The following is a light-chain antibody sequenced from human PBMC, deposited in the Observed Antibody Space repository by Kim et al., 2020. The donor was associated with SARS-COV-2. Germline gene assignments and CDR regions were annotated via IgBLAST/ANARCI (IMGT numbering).Light chain of an antibody. J-gene: IGKJ1*01. CDR1: QSINNN. CDR3: QQYATSGRT. V-gene: IGKV3-20*01. Sequence: ETVLTQSPGTLSLSPGERATLSCRASQSINNNLAWYQQIPGQAPRILLYGASYRATGIADRFSGSGSGTDFTLTISRLEPEDFAVYYCQQYATSGRTFGQGTKVDIK. CDR2: GAS.